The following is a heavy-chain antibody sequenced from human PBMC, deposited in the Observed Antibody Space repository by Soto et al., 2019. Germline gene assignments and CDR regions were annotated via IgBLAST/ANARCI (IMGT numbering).Heavy chain of an antibody. J-gene: IGHJ4*02. D-gene: IGHD3-3*01. CDR2: ISYDGSNK. CDR1: GFTFSSYA. CDR3: AKVGNSGYYSYFDN. V-gene: IGHV3-30*18. Sequence: QVQLVESGGGVVQPGRSLRLSCAASGFTFSSYAMHWVRQAPGKGLEWVAVISYDGSNKYYADSVKGRFTISRDNSKNTLYLQMNSLRAEDTAVFYCAKVGNSGYYSYFDNWGQGTLVTVSS.